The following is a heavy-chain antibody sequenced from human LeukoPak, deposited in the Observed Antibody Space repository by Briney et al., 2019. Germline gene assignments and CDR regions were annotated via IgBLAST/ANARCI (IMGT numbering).Heavy chain of an antibody. Sequence: SETLSLTCTVWGGSINSYYWSWLRQPAGKGLEWIRRIYTSGSTNYHTSLRSRVTMSVDTSKTHFTLKLGSVTAADTAVYYGARVQDDTFDIWGQGTMVTVSS. J-gene: IGHJ3*02. V-gene: IGHV4-4*07. CDR3: ARVQDDTFDI. D-gene: IGHD4-11*01. CDR2: IYTSGST. CDR1: GGSINSYY.